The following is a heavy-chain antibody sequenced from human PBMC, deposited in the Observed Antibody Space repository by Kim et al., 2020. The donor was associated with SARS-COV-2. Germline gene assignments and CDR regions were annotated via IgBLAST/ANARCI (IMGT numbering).Heavy chain of an antibody. Sequence: SETMSLTCTVSGGSISSYYWSWIRQPPGKGLEWIGYIYYSGSTNYNPSLKSRVTISVDTSKNQFSLKLSSVTAADTAVYYCARVAAYYDILTGYDYWYFDLWGRGTLVTVSS. D-gene: IGHD3-9*01. J-gene: IGHJ2*01. V-gene: IGHV4-59*13. CDR2: IYYSGST. CDR3: ARVAAYYDILTGYDYWYFDL. CDR1: GGSISSYY.